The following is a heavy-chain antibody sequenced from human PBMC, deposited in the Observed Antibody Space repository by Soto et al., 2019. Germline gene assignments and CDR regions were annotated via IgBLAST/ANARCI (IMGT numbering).Heavy chain of an antibody. CDR2: IIPIPDIT. D-gene: IGHD3-16*01. J-gene: IGHJ3*01. CDR3: ARDRITPRGDAFDL. Sequence: QVQLVQSGAEVRKPGSSVKVSCKAPGGTFSTYIISWVRQAPGQGLEWMGRIIPIPDITNYAQEFQGRVTVTADRSTSTAYMELTSLKSEDTAVYYCARDRITPRGDAFDLWGQGTMVTVSS. CDR1: GGTFSTYI. V-gene: IGHV1-69*08.